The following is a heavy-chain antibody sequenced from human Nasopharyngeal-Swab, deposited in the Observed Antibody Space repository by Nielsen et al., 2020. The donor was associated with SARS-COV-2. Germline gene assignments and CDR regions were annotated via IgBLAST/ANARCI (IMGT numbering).Heavy chain of an antibody. V-gene: IGHV3-11*01. Sequence: GESLKISCAASRFTFSDYYMSWVRQAPGRGLEWVSYISDSGSIIYYADSVKGRFTIFRDNARNSLYLQMNSLRAEDTAVYYCARGRTVTTTLDLDYWGQGTLVTVSS. D-gene: IGHD4-17*01. J-gene: IGHJ4*02. CDR3: ARGRTVTTTLDLDY. CDR1: RFTFSDYY. CDR2: ISDSGSII.